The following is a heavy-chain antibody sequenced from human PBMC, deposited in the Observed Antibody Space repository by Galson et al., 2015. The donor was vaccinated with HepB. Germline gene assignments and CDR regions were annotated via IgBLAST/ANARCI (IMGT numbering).Heavy chain of an antibody. D-gene: IGHD6-19*01. Sequence: FLRLYCAASGLTFSDLYMTWIRQSQGRGLEWISYISSSTSYTNYAESVKGRFTIFSDDAKNTLYLQMNNLRADDTAVYYCANWGREQWGFDYLGQGTLVTVSP. CDR2: ISSSTSYT. CDR1: GLTFSDLY. CDR3: ANWGREQWGFDY. J-gene: IGHJ4*02. V-gene: IGHV3-11*06.